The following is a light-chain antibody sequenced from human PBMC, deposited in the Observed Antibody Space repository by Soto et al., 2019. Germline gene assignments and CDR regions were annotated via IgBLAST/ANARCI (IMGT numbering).Light chain of an antibody. CDR1: QSVGSY. J-gene: IGKJ1*01. V-gene: IGKV3-11*01. Sequence: EIVLTQSPATLSLSPGERATLSCRASQSVGSYFAWYQQKPGQAPRLLIYDASNRATGIPARFSGSGSGTDFTLPISSLEPDDFAVYYCQQRGNWPVTFGQGTKV. CDR3: QQRGNWPVT. CDR2: DAS.